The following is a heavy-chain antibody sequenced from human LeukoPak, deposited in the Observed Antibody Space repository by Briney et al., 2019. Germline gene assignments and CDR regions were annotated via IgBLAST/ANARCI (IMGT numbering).Heavy chain of an antibody. J-gene: IGHJ4*02. Sequence: GGSLRLSCAASGFNFRSYAMHWVRQAPGKGLEWVALISYDGSNKYYADSVKGRFTISRDSSKSTLYLQMNSLRAEDTAVYYCARSSGYDAGGTGYWGQGTLVTVSS. V-gene: IGHV3-30-3*01. CDR3: ARSSGYDAGGTGY. D-gene: IGHD5-12*01. CDR2: ISYDGSNK. CDR1: GFNFRSYA.